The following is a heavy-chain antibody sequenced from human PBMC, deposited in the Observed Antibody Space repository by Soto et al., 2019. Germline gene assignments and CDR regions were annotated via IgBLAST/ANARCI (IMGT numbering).Heavy chain of an antibody. Sequence: QVQLQESGPGLVKPSQTLSLTCTVSGGSISSGDYYWSWIRQPPGKGLEWIGYIYYSGSTYYNPSLKSRVTISVDTSKNQFSLKLSSVTAADTAVYYCARERANCSGGSCYLDPFDIWGQGTMVTVSS. CDR2: IYYSGST. CDR1: GGSISSGDYY. CDR3: ARERANCSGGSCYLDPFDI. V-gene: IGHV4-30-4*01. D-gene: IGHD2-15*01. J-gene: IGHJ3*02.